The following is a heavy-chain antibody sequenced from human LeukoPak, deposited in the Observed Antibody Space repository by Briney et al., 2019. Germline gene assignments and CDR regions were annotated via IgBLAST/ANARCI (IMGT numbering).Heavy chain of an antibody. CDR1: GFTFSSYA. CDR2: ISDSGGST. V-gene: IGHV3-23*01. D-gene: IGHD1-20*01. CDR3: AAGPNWNDRFDY. J-gene: IGHJ4*02. Sequence: GGSLRLSCAASGFTFSSYAMHWVRQAPGKGLEWVSAISDSGGSTYYADSVKGRFTISRDNSKNTLYLQMNSLRSEDTAVYYCAAGPNWNDRFDYWGQGTLVTVSS.